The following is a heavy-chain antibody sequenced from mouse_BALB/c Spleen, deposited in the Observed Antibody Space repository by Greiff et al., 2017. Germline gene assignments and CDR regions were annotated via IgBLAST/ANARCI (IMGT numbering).Heavy chain of an antibody. CDR3: ARGVAPYYAMDY. V-gene: IGHV3-6*02. CDR2: ISYDGSN. CDR1: GYSITSGYY. D-gene: IGHD1-1*01. J-gene: IGHJ4*01. Sequence: EVKLQQSGPGLVKPSQSLSLTCSVTGYSITSGYYWNWIRQFPGNKLEWMGYISYDGSNNYNPSLKNRISITRDTSKNQFFLKLNSVTTEDTATYYCARGVAPYYAMDYWGQGTSVTVSS.